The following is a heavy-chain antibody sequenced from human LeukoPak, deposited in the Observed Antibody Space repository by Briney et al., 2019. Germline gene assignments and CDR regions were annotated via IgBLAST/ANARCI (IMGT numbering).Heavy chain of an antibody. CDR2: INPSGGST. D-gene: IGHD6-13*01. CDR1: GYTFTSYY. V-gene: IGHV1-46*01. Sequence: ASVKVSCKASGYTFTSYYMHWVRQAPGQGLEWMGIINPSGGSTSYAQKFQGRVTMTRDTSTSTVYMELSSLRSEDTAVYYCALSQQPTSGYYHYGMDVWGQGTTVTVSS. CDR3: ALSQQPTSGYYHYGMDV. J-gene: IGHJ6*02.